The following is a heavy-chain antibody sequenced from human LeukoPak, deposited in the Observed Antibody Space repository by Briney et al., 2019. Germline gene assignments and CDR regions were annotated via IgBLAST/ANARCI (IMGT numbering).Heavy chain of an antibody. CDR3: ARGLGWFGELLYWFDP. Sequence: ASVKVSCKASGHWVRQAPGQGLEWMGWISTYNDNTSYAQKFQGRVTMTRDTSTSTVYMELSSLRSEDTAVYYCARGLGWFGELLYWFDPWGQGTLVTVSS. D-gene: IGHD3-10*01. J-gene: IGHJ5*02. V-gene: IGHV1-18*01. CDR2: ISTYNDNT. CDR1: GH.